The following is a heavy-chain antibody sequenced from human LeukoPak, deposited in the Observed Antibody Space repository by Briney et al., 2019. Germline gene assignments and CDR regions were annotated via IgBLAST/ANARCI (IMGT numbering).Heavy chain of an antibody. V-gene: IGHV1-18*01. Sequence: ASVRVSCTASGYTFRNYGINWGRQAPGEGLEWLGWISGDSYDTKYEQKLQGRVTMTADTSTSTAYMELRSLTSDDTAVYYCARNRTGTFDFWGQGTLVTVSS. J-gene: IGHJ4*02. CDR1: GYTFRNYG. D-gene: IGHD3-10*01. CDR3: ARNRTGTFDF. CDR2: ISGDSYDT.